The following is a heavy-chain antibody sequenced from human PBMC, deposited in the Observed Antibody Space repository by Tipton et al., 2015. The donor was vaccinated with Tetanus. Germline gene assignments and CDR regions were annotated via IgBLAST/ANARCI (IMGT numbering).Heavy chain of an antibody. J-gene: IGHJ3*01. Sequence: SLRLSCATSGFTFNTYWMSWVRQAPGKGLEWVANIKEDGSQKYYVDSVKGRFTISRDSTKNSLYLEMNGLRAEDTAVCYCATAYKTTPTYSRGPEGFDSWGQGTVVTVSS. CDR1: GFTFNTYW. CDR3: ATAYKTTPTYSRGPEGFDS. CDR2: IKEDGSQK. V-gene: IGHV3-7*01. D-gene: IGHD4-17*01.